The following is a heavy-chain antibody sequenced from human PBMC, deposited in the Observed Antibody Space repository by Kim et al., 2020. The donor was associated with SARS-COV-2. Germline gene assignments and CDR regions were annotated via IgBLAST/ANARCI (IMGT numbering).Heavy chain of an antibody. V-gene: IGHV4-34*01. CDR3: ARGKGLRGSGSYYGWFDP. D-gene: IGHD3-10*01. Sequence: KSRVTISVDTPKNQFSLKLSSVTAADTAVYYCARGKGLRGSGSYYGWFDPWGQGTLVTVSS. J-gene: IGHJ5*02.